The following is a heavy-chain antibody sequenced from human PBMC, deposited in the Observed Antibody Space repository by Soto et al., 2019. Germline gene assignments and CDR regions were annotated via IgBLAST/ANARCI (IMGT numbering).Heavy chain of an antibody. CDR2: ISYDGSDK. Sequence: GGSLRLSCAASGFTFSSYGMHWVRQAPGKGLEWVAVISYDGSDKYYADSVKGRFTVSRDNSKNTLYLQMNSLKAEDTAVYYCTKVPRPVTVLGLFDSWGQGALVTVSS. J-gene: IGHJ4*02. CDR3: TKVPRPVTVLGLFDS. D-gene: IGHD4-17*01. V-gene: IGHV3-30*18. CDR1: GFTFSSYG.